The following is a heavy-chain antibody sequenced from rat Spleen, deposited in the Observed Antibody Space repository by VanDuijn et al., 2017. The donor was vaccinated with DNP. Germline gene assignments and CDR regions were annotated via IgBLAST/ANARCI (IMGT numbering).Heavy chain of an antibody. CDR3: ASRPPPTRGPFDY. D-gene: IGHD1-4*01. CDR1: GFTFSNYD. V-gene: IGHV5-25*01. Sequence: EVQLVESGGGLVQPGSPLKLSCAASGFTFSNYDMAWVRQAPTKGLEWVASISPSGGSTYSGVSVKGRFTISRDKAKSTLYLQMDSLRSEDTATYYCASRPPPTRGPFDYWGQGVTVTVSS. CDR2: ISPSGGST. J-gene: IGHJ2*01.